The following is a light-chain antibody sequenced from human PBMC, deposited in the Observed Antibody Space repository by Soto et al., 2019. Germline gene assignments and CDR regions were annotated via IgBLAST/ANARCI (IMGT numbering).Light chain of an antibody. CDR2: DIS. Sequence: EVVMTHSQATLSVSPCERATLSCRASQTVSRNLAWYQQRPGQAPRLLIYDISNRATGVPARFSGSGSETEFTLTIRSLQSEDFAVYFCQQYNNWPSFGQGTRLEI. J-gene: IGKJ5*01. CDR3: QQYNNWPS. CDR1: QTVSRN. V-gene: IGKV3-15*01.